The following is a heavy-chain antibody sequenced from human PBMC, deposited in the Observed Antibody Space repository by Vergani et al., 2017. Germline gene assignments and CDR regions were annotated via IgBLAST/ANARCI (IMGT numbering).Heavy chain of an antibody. J-gene: IGHJ4*02. V-gene: IGHV3-30*02. CDR3: AKDGRENSDYGYFDY. CDR1: GFSFGDYA. CDR2: IGYDGRIK. Sequence: VQLVESGGGLVKRGGSLRLSCAASGFSFGDYAMTWVRQAPGKGLEWVAFIGYDGRIKYNVDSVKGRFTISRDTSKKTLSLQMRSLRADDTAVYYCAKDGRENSDYGYFDYWGQGTLVTVSS. D-gene: IGHD4-17*01.